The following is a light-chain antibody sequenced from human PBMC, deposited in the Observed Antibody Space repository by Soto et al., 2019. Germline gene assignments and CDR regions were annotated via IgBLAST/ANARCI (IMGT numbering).Light chain of an antibody. V-gene: IGLV2-14*03. CDR3: SSYTSSGSRV. CDR1: SSDVGSYNY. CDR2: DVS. Sequence: QSALTQPASVSGSPGQSITISCTGTSSDVGSYNYVSWYQQHPGKAPKLIIYDVSNRPSGVSNRFSGSKSGNMASLAISGLQAEDEADYYCSSYTSSGSRVFGGGTKLTVL. J-gene: IGLJ3*02.